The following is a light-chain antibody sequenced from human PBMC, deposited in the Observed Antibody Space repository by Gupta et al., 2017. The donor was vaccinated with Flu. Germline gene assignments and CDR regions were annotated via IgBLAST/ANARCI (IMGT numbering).Light chain of an antibody. CDR1: QEVSKY. V-gene: IGKV1-33*01. CDR3: RQQENHPVT. J-gene: IGKJ4*01. Sequence: SLSASVGDRVTITCQANQEVSKYLIWYHQKPGRAPNLLIYDASNSEAWVPARFSGSGSGTDFTLTIISLQPEDIATYYCRQQENHPVTFGEGTKVEIK. CDR2: DAS.